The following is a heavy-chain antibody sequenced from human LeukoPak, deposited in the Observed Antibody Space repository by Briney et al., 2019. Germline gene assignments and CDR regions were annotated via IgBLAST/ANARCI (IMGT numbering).Heavy chain of an antibody. J-gene: IGHJ4*02. Sequence: GGSLILFCATSGFNISSYAMHWVRQAPGKGLEGVAVISYDGSNKYYADSVKGRFTISRDNSKNTLYLQMNSLRAEDTAVYYCARVLGGSGSTTAFDYWGQGTLVTVSS. CDR2: ISYDGSNK. V-gene: IGHV3-30*04. CDR1: GFNISSYA. D-gene: IGHD3-10*01. CDR3: ARVLGGSGSTTAFDY.